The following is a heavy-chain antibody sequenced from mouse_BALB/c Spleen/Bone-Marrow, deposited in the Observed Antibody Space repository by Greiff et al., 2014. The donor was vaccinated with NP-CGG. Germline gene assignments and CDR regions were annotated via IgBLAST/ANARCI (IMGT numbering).Heavy chain of an antibody. CDR3: TRQGNWDHYAMGY. CDR2: ISSGGGYT. V-gene: IGHV5-6*01. CDR1: GFTFSTYG. J-gene: IGHJ4*01. Sequence: VQLVESGGDLVKPGGSLKLSCAASGFTFSTYGMSWVRQTPDKRLEWVATISSGGGYTYYPDSVKGRFTISRDNAKNTLYLQMSSLKSEDTAMYYCTRQGNWDHYAMGYWGQGTSVTVSS. D-gene: IGHD4-1*01.